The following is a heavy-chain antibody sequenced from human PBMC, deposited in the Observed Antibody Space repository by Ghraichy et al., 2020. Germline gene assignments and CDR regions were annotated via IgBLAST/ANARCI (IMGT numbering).Heavy chain of an antibody. V-gene: IGHV5-51*01. J-gene: IGHJ4*02. CDR2: IYPGDSDT. Sequence: GESLNISCKGSGNNFNSYWIGWVRQMPGKGLEWMGIIYPGDSDTRYSPSFQGQVTISADKSISTAYLQWSSLKTSDTAIYYCTRHRPGGTPEYWGQGTLVAVSP. D-gene: IGHD1-1*01. CDR1: GNNFNSYW. CDR3: TRHRPGGTPEY.